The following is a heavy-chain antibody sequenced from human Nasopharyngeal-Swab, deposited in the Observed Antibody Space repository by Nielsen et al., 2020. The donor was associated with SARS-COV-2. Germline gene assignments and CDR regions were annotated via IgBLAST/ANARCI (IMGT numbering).Heavy chain of an antibody. CDR3: AKEVYDFCSGYYYYYYGMDV. Sequence: SLKISCAASGFTFDDYAMHWVRQAPGKGPEWVSGISWNSGSIGYADSVKGRFTISRDNAKNSLYLQMNSLRAEDTALYYCAKEVYDFCSGYYYYYYGMDVWGQGTTVTVSS. CDR2: ISWNSGSI. V-gene: IGHV3-9*01. D-gene: IGHD3-3*01. CDR1: GFTFDDYA. J-gene: IGHJ6*02.